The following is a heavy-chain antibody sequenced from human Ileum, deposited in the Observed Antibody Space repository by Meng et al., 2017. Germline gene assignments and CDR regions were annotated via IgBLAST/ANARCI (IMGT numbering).Heavy chain of an antibody. CDR1: GFTFTTYN. V-gene: IGHV3-21*01. J-gene: IGHJ3*01. CDR3: AREEGRVGATSAFDV. D-gene: IGHD1-26*01. Sequence: GGSLRLSCAASGFTFTTYNMNWVRQAPGKGLEWVSSISGTSKYKFYADSVKGRFTISRDNAKNSLYLQMNSLRVEDTAVYYCAREEGRVGATSAFDVWGQGTMVTVSS. CDR2: ISGTSKYK.